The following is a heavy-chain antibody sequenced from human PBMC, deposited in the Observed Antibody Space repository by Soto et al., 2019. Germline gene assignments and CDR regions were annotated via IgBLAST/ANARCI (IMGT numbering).Heavy chain of an antibody. CDR3: ASETRIAVAGTSSGYGMDV. V-gene: IGHV1-2*04. CDR1: GYTFTGYY. J-gene: IGHJ6*02. Sequence: ASVKVSCKASGYTFTGYYMHWVRQAPGQGLEWMGWINPNSGGTNYAQKFQGWVTMTRDTSISTAYMELSRLRSDDTAVYYCASETRIAVAGTSSGYGMDVWGQGTTVTVSS. D-gene: IGHD6-19*01. CDR2: INPNSGGT.